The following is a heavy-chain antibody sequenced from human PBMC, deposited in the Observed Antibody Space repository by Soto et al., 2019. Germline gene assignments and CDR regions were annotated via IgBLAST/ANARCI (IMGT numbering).Heavy chain of an antibody. CDR3: AKTGTDGSWFDP. V-gene: IGHV2-70*04. Sequence: SGPTLVNPTQTLTLTCTFSGFSLSTSGMRVSWIRQPPGKALKWLARIDWDDDKFYTTSLRTRLTISKDTSKNQVVLRMTNMDPVDTATYYCAKTGTDGSWFDPWGQGTLVTVSS. CDR2: IDWDDDK. J-gene: IGHJ5*02. D-gene: IGHD5-12*01. CDR1: GFSLSTSGMR.